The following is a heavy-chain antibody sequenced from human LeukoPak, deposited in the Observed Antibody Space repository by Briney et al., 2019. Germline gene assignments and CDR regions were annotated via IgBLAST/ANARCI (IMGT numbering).Heavy chain of an antibody. CDR3: ARGGDDFWSGFAVGEYWFDP. Sequence: PSETLSLTCTVSGGSISSGGYYWSWIRQHPGKGLEWIGYIYYSGSTYYNPSLKSRVTISVDTSKNQFSLKLSSVTAADTAVYYCARGGDDFWSGFAVGEYWFDPWGQGTLVTVSS. V-gene: IGHV4-31*03. D-gene: IGHD3-3*01. CDR2: IYYSGST. CDR1: GGSISSGGYY. J-gene: IGHJ5*02.